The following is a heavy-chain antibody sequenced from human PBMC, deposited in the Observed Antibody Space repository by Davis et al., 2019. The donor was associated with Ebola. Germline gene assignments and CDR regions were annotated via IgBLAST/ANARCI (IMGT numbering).Heavy chain of an antibody. Sequence: SETLSLTCTVSGGSISSYYWSWIRQPPGKGLEWIGYIYYSGSTNYNPSLKSRVTISVDTSKNQFSLKLSSVTAADTAVYYCARAIGKYGDFDYWGQGTLVTVSS. J-gene: IGHJ4*02. V-gene: IGHV4-59*01. CDR3: ARAIGKYGDFDY. D-gene: IGHD1-26*01. CDR1: GGSISSYY. CDR2: IYYSGST.